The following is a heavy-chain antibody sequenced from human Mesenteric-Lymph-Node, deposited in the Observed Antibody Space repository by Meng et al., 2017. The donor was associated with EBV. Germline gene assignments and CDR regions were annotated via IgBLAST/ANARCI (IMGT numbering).Heavy chain of an antibody. Sequence: VQLEPSGPGLGKPSQTLSLTGDTSGDSVSSNRAAWNWIRQSPLRGLEWLGRTYYMSKWYNDYAVSVKSRISINPDTSKNQFSLQLNSVTPEDTAVYYCARATSGFDSWGQGTLVTVSS. J-gene: IGHJ4*02. D-gene: IGHD2-2*01. V-gene: IGHV6-1*01. CDR2: TYYMSKWYN. CDR1: GDSVSSNRAA. CDR3: ARATSGFDS.